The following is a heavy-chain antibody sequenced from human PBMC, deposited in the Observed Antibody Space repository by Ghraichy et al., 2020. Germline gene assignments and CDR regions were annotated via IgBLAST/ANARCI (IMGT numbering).Heavy chain of an antibody. CDR2: IYILGTT. CDR1: GGSISGYY. V-gene: IGHV4-4*07. Sequence: SQTLSLTCTVSGGSISGYYWNWIRQPAGKGLEWIGRIYILGTTKYNPSLKSRVTMSVDTSKDQFSLELSSVTAADTAVYYCARSGAFDIWGQGTMVTVSS. J-gene: IGHJ3*02. CDR3: ARSGAFDI.